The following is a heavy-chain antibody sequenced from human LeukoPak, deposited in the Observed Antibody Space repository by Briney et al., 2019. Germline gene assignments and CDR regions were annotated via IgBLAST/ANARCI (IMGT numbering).Heavy chain of an antibody. CDR2: IYSCGST. D-gene: IGHD6-13*01. J-gene: IGHJ5*02. CDR3: AKASPGYSTSTFAR. V-gene: IGHV3-53*01. Sequence: GGSLRLSCAASGFTVSSNYMSWVRQAPGKGLEWVSFIYSCGSTSYADSVKGRFTISRDNSKNTLYLQMNSLRAEDTAVYYCAKASPGYSTSTFARWGQGTLVTVSS. CDR1: GFTVSSNY.